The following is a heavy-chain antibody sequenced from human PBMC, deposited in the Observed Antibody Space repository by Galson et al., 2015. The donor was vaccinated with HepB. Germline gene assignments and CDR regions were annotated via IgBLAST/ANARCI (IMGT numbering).Heavy chain of an antibody. Sequence: SLRLSCAASGFTFSSYGMHWVRQAPGKGLEWVAVVSYDGSNKYYADSVKGRFTISRDNSKNTLYLQMNSLRAEDTAVYYCAKDLAEWYSGSYHPFFDYWGQGTLVTVSS. CDR2: VSYDGSNK. CDR1: GFTFSSYG. D-gene: IGHD1-26*01. J-gene: IGHJ4*02. CDR3: AKDLAEWYSGSYHPFFDY. V-gene: IGHV3-30*18.